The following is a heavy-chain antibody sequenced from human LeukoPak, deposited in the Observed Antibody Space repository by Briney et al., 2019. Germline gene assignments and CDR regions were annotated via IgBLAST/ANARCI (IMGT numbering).Heavy chain of an antibody. V-gene: IGHV3-23*01. Sequence: GGSLRLSCAASGFTFSNYGVSWVRQAPGEGLEWVSCTSGSGGSTHYYADSVKGRFTISRDNSKNTLYLQMNSLRAEDTAVYYCASLSSSSGYWGQGTLVTVSS. CDR1: GFTFSNYG. J-gene: IGHJ4*02. CDR2: TSGSGGST. D-gene: IGHD3-22*01. CDR3: ASLSSSSGY.